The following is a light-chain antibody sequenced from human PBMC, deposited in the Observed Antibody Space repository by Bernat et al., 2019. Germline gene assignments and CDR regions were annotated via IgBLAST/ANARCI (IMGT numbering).Light chain of an antibody. CDR2: YDD. V-gene: IGLV3-21*04. CDR3: QVWDDINDHLV. J-gene: IGLJ1*01. Sequence: SYVLIQPPSVSVAPGQTARITCGGDGIGHKSVQWYQQKPGQAPLLLIYYDDDRPSGIPERISGSNSGGTASLTISRVEAGDEADYYCQVWDDINDHLVFGPGTKVTVL. CDR1: GIGHKS.